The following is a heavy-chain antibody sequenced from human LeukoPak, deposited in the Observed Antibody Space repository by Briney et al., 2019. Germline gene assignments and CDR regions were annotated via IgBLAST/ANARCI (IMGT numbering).Heavy chain of an antibody. CDR1: GGSISSYY. D-gene: IGHD3-16*01. J-gene: IGHJ4*02. CDR2: IYYSGST. Sequence: PSETLSLTCTVSGGSISSYYWSWIRQPPGKGLEWIGYIYYSGSTNYNPSLKSRVTISVDTSKNQFSLKLSSVTAADTAVYYCARDVTPVTLWGQGTLVTVSS. CDR3: ARDVTPVTL. V-gene: IGHV4-59*01.